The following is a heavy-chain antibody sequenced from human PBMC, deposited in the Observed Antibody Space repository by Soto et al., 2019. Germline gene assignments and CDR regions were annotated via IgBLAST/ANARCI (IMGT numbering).Heavy chain of an antibody. J-gene: IGHJ4*02. D-gene: IGHD2-2*01. CDR2: IWYDGSNK. CDR1: GFTFSSYG. Sequence: QVQLVESGGGVVQPGRSLRLSCAASGFTFSSYGMHWVRQAPGKGLEWVAVIWYDGSNKYYADSVKGRFTISRDNSKNTLYLQMKSLRAEDTAVYYCARGLRGYCSSTSCYELDYWGQGTLVTVSS. CDR3: ARGLRGYCSSTSCYELDY. V-gene: IGHV3-33*01.